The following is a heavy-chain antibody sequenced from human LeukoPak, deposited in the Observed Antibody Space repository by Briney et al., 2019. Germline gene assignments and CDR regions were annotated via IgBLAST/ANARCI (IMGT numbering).Heavy chain of an antibody. J-gene: IGHJ4*02. CDR3: TRSITVIVVAYRD. D-gene: IGHD3-22*01. Sequence: QPGGSLRLSCTASGFTFGDYVMSWFRRAPGKGLEWVGFIRSKIYGGTTEYAAAVKGRFTISRDDSKSIAYLQMNSLKTEDTAVYYCTRSITVIVVAYRDWGQGTLVTVSS. CDR2: IRSKIYGGTT. V-gene: IGHV3-49*03. CDR1: GFTFGDYV.